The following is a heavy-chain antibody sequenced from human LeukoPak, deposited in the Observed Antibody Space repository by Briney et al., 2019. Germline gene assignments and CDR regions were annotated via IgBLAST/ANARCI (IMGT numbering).Heavy chain of an antibody. CDR1: GFTFSSYS. J-gene: IGHJ4*02. D-gene: IGHD6-19*01. CDR3: AKEVAVAGGIGYLDY. CDR2: ISWNSGSI. Sequence: PGGSLRLSCAASGFTFSSYSMNWVRQAPGKGLEWVSGISWNSGSIGYADSVKGRFTISRDNAKNSLYLQMNSLRAEDTALYYCAKEVAVAGGIGYLDYWGQGTLVTVSS. V-gene: IGHV3-9*01.